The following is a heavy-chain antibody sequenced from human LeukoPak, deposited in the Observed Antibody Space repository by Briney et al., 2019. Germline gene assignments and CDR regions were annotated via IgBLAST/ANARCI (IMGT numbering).Heavy chain of an antibody. V-gene: IGHV1-2*02. Sequence: GASVKVSFKASGYSFTDYYIHWVRQAPGQGLEWMGWVNPHSGGTKFAQKFQGRVTMTRDTSISTAYMEVSSLRSDDTAVYYCARDIGDYYGSGSYWLLWGQGTLVTVAS. J-gene: IGHJ4*02. CDR2: VNPHSGGT. CDR3: ARDIGDYYGSGSYWLL. CDR1: GYSFTDYY. D-gene: IGHD3-10*01.